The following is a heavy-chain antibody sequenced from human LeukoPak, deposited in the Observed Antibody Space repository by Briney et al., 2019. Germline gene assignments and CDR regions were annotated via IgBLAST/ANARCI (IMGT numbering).Heavy chain of an antibody. V-gene: IGHV4-34*01. CDR2: INHSGST. Sequence: PSETLSLTCAVYGGSFSGYYWSWIRQPPGKGLEWIGEINHSGSTNYNPSLKSRVTISVDTSKNQFSLKLSSVTAADTAVYCCARGRYYDSSGYLVRRWFDPWGQGTLVTVSS. J-gene: IGHJ5*02. CDR1: GGSFSGYY. D-gene: IGHD3-22*01. CDR3: ARGRYYDSSGYLVRRWFDP.